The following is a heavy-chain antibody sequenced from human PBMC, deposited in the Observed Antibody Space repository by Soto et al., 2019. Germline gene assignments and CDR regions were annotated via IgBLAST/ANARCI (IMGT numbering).Heavy chain of an antibody. V-gene: IGHV3-11*01. CDR3: ARPKSYSSSWSRGNWFDP. CDR1: GFTFSDYY. J-gene: IGHJ5*02. Sequence: LRLSCAASGFTFSDYYMSWIRQAPGKGLEWVSYISSSGSTIYYADSVKGRFTISRDNAKNSLYLQMNSLRAEDTAVYYCARPKSYSSSWSRGNWFDPWGQGTLVTVSS. CDR2: ISSSGSTI. D-gene: IGHD6-13*01.